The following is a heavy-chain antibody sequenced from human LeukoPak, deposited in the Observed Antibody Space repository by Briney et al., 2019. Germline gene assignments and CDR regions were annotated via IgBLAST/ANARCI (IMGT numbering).Heavy chain of an antibody. CDR2: IIPIFGTA. Sequence: EASVNVSFKASGGTFSSYAISWVRQAPGQGLEWMGGIIPIFGTANYAQKFQGRVTMTRDTSTSTVYMELSSLRSEDTAVYYCARDAYYYDSSGYYYDYWGQGTLVTVSS. CDR3: ARDAYYYDSSGYYYDY. V-gene: IGHV1-69*05. CDR1: GGTFSSYA. J-gene: IGHJ4*02. D-gene: IGHD3-22*01.